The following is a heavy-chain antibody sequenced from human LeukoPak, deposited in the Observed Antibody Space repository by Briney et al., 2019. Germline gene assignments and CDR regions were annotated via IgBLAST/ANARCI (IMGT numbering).Heavy chain of an antibody. J-gene: IGHJ4*02. CDR2: IYYSGST. Sequence: SETLSLTCTVSGGSISSGGYYWSWIRQHPGKGLEWIGYIYYSGSTYYNPSLKSRVTISVDTSKNQFSLKLSSVTAADTAVYXXXRGEAMDYFDYWGQGTLVTVXS. CDR1: GGSISSGGYY. V-gene: IGHV4-31*03. CDR3: XRGEAMDYFDY. D-gene: IGHD3-10*01.